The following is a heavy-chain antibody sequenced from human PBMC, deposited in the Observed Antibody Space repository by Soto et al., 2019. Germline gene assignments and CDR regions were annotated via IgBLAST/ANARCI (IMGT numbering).Heavy chain of an antibody. V-gene: IGHV4-39*01. CDR1: VYSVTSRDYY. Sequence: SETLSLACSVSVYSVTSRDYYWAWILQPPGKGLEWIGSMFYSGLTYYNPSLKSRVTLSVDTSKNQFSVRLNSVSAADTAVYYCAPLSVSLSGPYGIHVWGQGTTVTVSS. CDR2: MFYSGLT. CDR3: APLSVSLSGPYGIHV. J-gene: IGHJ6*02. D-gene: IGHD2-15*01.